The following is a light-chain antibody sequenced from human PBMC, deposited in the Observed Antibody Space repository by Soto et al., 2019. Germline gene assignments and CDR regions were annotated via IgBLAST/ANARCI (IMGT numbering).Light chain of an antibody. CDR3: AAWDDSLNGWV. CDR2: SNN. CDR1: SSNIGSET. Sequence: QSVLTQPPSASGTPGQRVTISCSGSSSNIGSETVNWYQQLPGTAPKLLINSNNKRPSGVPDRFSVSKSGTSASLAIGVLQSEDEADYYCAAWDDSLNGWVFGGGTKVTVL. V-gene: IGLV1-44*01. J-gene: IGLJ3*02.